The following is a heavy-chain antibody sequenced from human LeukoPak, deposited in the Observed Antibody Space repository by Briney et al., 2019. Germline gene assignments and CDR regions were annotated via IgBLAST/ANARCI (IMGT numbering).Heavy chain of an antibody. D-gene: IGHD2-2*01. CDR2: IYSGGST. Sequence: GFLRLFWAGPWFNGRSNFMSRVRPAPREGLGWGSVIYSGGSTYYADSVKGRFTISRDNAKNTLYLQMNSLRAEDTAVYYCARLGYCSSTSCYVFDYWGQGTLVTVSS. J-gene: IGHJ4*02. CDR3: ARLGYCSSTSCYVFDY. V-gene: IGHV3-53*01. CDR1: WFNGRSNF.